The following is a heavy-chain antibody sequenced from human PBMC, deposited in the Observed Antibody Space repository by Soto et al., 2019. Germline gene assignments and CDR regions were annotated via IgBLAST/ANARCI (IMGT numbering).Heavy chain of an antibody. Sequence: SETLSLTCTVSGASISSGDYYWTWIRQPPGKGLEWIGSIYYSGSTYYNPSLKSRVTISVDTSNNQFSLKLSSVTAADTAVYYCARGSTGYSSSWYRYWGQGTLVTVSS. CDR3: ARGSTGYSSSWYRY. CDR2: IYYSGST. J-gene: IGHJ4*02. V-gene: IGHV4-30-4*01. D-gene: IGHD6-13*01. CDR1: GASISSGDYY.